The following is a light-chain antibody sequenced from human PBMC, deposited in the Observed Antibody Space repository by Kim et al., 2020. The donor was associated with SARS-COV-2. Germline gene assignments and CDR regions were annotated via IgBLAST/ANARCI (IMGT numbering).Light chain of an antibody. CDR3: QQYGSSPKYT. J-gene: IGKJ2*01. V-gene: IGKV3-20*01. CDR1: QSVSSSY. Sequence: SPGERVTLSCRASQSVSSSYLAWYQQKPDQAPRLLIYGASSRATGIPDRFSGSGSGTDFTLTISRLEPEDFAVYYCQQYGSSPKYTFGQGTKLEI. CDR2: GAS.